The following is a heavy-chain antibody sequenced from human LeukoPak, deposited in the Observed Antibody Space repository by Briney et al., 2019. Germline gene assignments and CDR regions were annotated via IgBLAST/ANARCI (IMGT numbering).Heavy chain of an antibody. CDR3: AEDKSLAAYTLDY. CDR2: ISGSGDTT. CDR1: GFTSSNNA. J-gene: IGHJ4*02. V-gene: IGHV3-23*01. D-gene: IGHD6-6*01. Sequence: PGGSLRLSCAASGFTSSNNAMSWVRRAPGKGLEWVSGISGSGDTTYYANSVKGRFTISRDNSKNMLYLQMNSLRAEDTAVYYCAEDKSLAAYTLDYWGQGTLVTVSS.